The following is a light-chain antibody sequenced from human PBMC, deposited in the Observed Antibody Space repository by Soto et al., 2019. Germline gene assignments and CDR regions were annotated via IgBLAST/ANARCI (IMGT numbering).Light chain of an antibody. CDR3: QQYNDWWT. CDR1: QSVSNN. J-gene: IGKJ1*01. V-gene: IGKV3-15*01. CDR2: GAS. Sequence: EVVLTQSPGTLSLSPGERATLSFRASQSVSNNYLAWYQQKPGQPPRLLIYGASTRATGVPGRFSGSGSGTEFTLTISSLQSEDFAVYYCQQYNDWWTFGQGTKVAIK.